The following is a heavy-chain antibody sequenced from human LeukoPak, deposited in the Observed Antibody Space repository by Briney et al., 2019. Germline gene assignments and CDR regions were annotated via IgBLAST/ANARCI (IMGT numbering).Heavy chain of an antibody. CDR2: ISGSGGST. CDR3: AKDYYGSGSPDQGLFDY. J-gene: IGHJ4*02. Sequence: GGSLRLSCAASGFTFSSYAMSWVRQAPGKGLEGVSAISGSGGSTYYADSVKGRFTISRDNSKNTLYLQMNSLRAEDTAVYYCAKDYYGSGSPDQGLFDYWGQGTLVTVSS. CDR1: GFTFSSYA. D-gene: IGHD3-10*01. V-gene: IGHV3-23*01.